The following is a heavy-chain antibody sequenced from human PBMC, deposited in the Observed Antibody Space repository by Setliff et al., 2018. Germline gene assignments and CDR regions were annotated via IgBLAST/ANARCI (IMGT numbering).Heavy chain of an antibody. Sequence: GESLTISCKGSGYSFTSYWIGWVRQMPGKGLERMGIIYPGDSDTRYSPSFQGQVTISADKSISTAYLQWSSLKASDTAMYYCARSRSNFWSGYFNWFDPWGQGTLVTVSS. CDR3: ARSRSNFWSGYFNWFDP. CDR1: GYSFTSYW. J-gene: IGHJ5*02. D-gene: IGHD3-3*01. CDR2: IYPGDSDT. V-gene: IGHV5-51*01.